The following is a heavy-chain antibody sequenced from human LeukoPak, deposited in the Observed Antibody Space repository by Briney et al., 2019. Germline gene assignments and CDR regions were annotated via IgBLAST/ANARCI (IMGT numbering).Heavy chain of an antibody. D-gene: IGHD3-22*01. CDR1: GFTFSSYS. V-gene: IGHV3-21*01. CDR3: ARDLKYYDSSGFDY. J-gene: IGHJ4*02. CDR2: ISSSSSYI. Sequence: PGGSLRLSCATSGFTFSSYSMNWVRQAPGKGLEWVSCISSSSSYIYYTDSVKGRFTISRDSAKNSLTLQMNSLRAEDTAVYYCARDLKYYDSSGFDYWGQGTLVTVSS.